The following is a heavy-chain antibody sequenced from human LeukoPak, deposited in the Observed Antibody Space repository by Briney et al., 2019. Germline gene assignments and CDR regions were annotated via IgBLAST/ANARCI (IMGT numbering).Heavy chain of an antibody. CDR2: IYYSGST. D-gene: IGHD3-9*01. CDR1: GGSISNSGYS. V-gene: IGHV4-39*01. J-gene: IGHJ2*01. Sequence: PSETLSLTCTVSGGSISNSGYSWGWIRQPPGKGLEWIGSIYYSGSTYYNPSLKSRVTISVDTSKNQFSLKLNSVTAADTAVYYRARHRLDWLLRYWYFDLWGRGTLVTVSS. CDR3: ARHRLDWLLRYWYFDL.